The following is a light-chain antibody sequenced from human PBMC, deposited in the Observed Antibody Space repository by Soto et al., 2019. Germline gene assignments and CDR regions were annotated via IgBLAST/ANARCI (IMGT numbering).Light chain of an antibody. J-gene: IGLJ2*01. CDR2: EGN. CDR1: SSDVGSYKL. Sequence: QPVLTQPASVSGSPGQSITISCTGTSSDVGSYKLVSWYQHHPGKAPKLIIYEGNKRPSGVSNRFSGSKSGNTASLTISGLQAEDEADYYCCSYAGSRTWVFGGGTKLTVL. V-gene: IGLV2-23*01. CDR3: CSYAGSRTWV.